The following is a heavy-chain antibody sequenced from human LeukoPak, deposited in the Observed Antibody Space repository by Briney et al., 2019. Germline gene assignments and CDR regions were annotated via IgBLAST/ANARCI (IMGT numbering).Heavy chain of an antibody. V-gene: IGHV3-53*01. CDR2: ICGDGST. D-gene: IGHD3-10*01. CDR1: GFTVSNNC. Sequence: PGGSLRLSCAASGFTVSNNCVTWVRQPPGKGLEWVSVICGDGSTYYADSVKGRFTISKDNSKNTLYLQMDSLRAEDTAVYYCAKAVGPYYYYRMDVWGQGTTVTVSS. CDR3: AKAVGPYYYYRMDV. J-gene: IGHJ6*02.